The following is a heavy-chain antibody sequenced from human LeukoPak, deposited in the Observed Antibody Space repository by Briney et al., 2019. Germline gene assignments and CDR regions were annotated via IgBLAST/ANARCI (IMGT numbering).Heavy chain of an antibody. CDR3: ARDLPGGMVRESGGMDV. V-gene: IGHV4-31*03. Sequence: SETLSLTCTVSGGSISSGGYYWSWLRQHPGTGLEWIGYIYYSGSTYYNPSLKSRVTISVDTSKNQFSLKLSSVTAADTAVYYCARDLPGGMVRESGGMDVWGQGTTVTVSS. J-gene: IGHJ6*02. D-gene: IGHD3-10*01. CDR1: GGSISSGGYY. CDR2: IYYSGST.